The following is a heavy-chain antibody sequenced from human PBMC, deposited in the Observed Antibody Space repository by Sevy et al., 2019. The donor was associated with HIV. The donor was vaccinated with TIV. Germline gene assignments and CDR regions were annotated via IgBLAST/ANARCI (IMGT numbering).Heavy chain of an antibody. CDR1: GFAFSTHA. J-gene: IGHJ4*01. Sequence: GGSLRLSCAASGFAFSTHAMHWVRQAPGKGLEWVAVISYEGTETFYAASGEGRFTFSRDNSKNMLSLQINSLRPEDTAVYYCARDGGYSVKWYPLYWGHGTLVTVSS. D-gene: IGHD1-26*01. V-gene: IGHV3-30-3*01. CDR2: ISYEGTET. CDR3: ARDGGYSVKWYPLY.